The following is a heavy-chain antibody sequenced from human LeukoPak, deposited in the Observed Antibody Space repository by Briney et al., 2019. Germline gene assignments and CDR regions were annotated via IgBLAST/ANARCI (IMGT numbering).Heavy chain of an antibody. CDR3: STTRMTTLVH. CDR1: GFTLSRYW. V-gene: IGHV3-74*01. Sequence: PGGTLRLSCAVSGFTLSRYWMHWVRGAPGKGLVSVSGINRDGSSTRYADSVKGRFTISRDNAKNTMYLQMNSLRAEDTAVYYCSTTRMTTLVHWGQGTLVTVFS. J-gene: IGHJ4*02. CDR2: INRDGSST. D-gene: IGHD4-11*01.